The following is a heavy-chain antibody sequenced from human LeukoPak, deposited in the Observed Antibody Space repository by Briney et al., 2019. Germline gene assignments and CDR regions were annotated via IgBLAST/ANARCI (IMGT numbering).Heavy chain of an antibody. Sequence: ASVKVSCKASGYTFTCYYMHWVRQAPGQGLEWMGWINPNSGGTNYAQTFLGRVTMTRDTSISTAYMALSRLTSDDTAAYYCARDGWEQLGYIDHWGQGTLVTVSS. CDR3: ARDGWEQLGYIDH. V-gene: IGHV1-2*02. CDR2: INPNSGGT. CDR1: GYTFTCYY. J-gene: IGHJ4*02. D-gene: IGHD1-26*01.